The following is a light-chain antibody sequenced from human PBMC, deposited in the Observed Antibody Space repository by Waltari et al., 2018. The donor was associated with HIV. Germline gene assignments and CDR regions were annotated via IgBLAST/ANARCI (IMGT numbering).Light chain of an antibody. CDR3: GTWDSSLSAVV. CDR1: SSTIGQNY. J-gene: IGLJ2*01. V-gene: IGLV1-51*01. Sequence: QSVLTQPPSVSAAPGQKVTISCSGSSSTIGQNYVSWYQQFPGTVPKLFIYGKDKRPSGIPDRFSGSKSATSATLGITGLQTGDEAEYYCGTWDSSLSAVVFGGGTKLTVL. CDR2: GKD.